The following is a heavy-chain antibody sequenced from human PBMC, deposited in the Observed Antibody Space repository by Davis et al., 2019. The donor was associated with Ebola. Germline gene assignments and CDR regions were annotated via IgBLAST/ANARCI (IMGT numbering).Heavy chain of an antibody. Sequence: SVNVSCKSSGYTFTSYAMNWVRQAPGQGLEWMGWINTNTGNPTYAQGFTGRFVFSLDTSVSTASLQISSLKAEDTAVYYCARSLGYYDSSGYYWAYYYGMDVWGQGTTVTVSS. CDR1: GYTFTSYA. D-gene: IGHD3-22*01. CDR3: ARSLGYYDSSGYYWAYYYGMDV. CDR2: INTNTGNP. J-gene: IGHJ6*02. V-gene: IGHV7-4-1*02.